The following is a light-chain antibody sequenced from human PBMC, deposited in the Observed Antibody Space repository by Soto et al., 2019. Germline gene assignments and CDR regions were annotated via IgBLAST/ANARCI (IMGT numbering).Light chain of an antibody. CDR2: LNSDGSH. J-gene: IGLJ2*01. V-gene: IGLV4-69*01. CDR3: QTWGSGIVV. Sequence: QPVLTQSPSASASLGASVKLTCTLSSGHSNYAIAWHQQQSEKGPRYLMKLNSDGSHSKGDGIPDRFSGSSSGAERYLTIPRLQSEDAADYSCQTWGSGIVVFGGGTKVTVL. CDR1: SGHSNYA.